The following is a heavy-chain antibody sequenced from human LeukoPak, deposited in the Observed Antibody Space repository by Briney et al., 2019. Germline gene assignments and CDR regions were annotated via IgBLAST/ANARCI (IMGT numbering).Heavy chain of an antibody. CDR2: INSDGSST. J-gene: IGHJ3*02. D-gene: IGHD3-10*01. CDR3: AKDVYYGSGSYSNDAFDI. Sequence: GGSLRLSCAASGFTFSSYWMHWVRQAPGKGLVWVSRINSDGSSTSYADSVKGRFTISRDNAKNTLYLQMHSLRAEDTAVYYCAKDVYYGSGSYSNDAFDIWGQGTMVTVSS. CDR1: GFTFSSYW. V-gene: IGHV3-74*01.